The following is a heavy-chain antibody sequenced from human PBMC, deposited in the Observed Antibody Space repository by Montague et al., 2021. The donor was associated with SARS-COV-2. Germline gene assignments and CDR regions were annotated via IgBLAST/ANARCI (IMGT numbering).Heavy chain of an antibody. CDR2: IYYSGSS. D-gene: IGHD6-13*01. Sequence: SETLSLTCSVSGDSISHSSFYWGWIRQPPGKGLEWIGRIYYSGSSSYNPSLKSRVTISIDKSKNQFSLKLSSVTAADTAVYYCARGGSSSFPFDYWGQGTLVTVSS. CDR3: ARGGSSSFPFDY. CDR1: GDSISHSSFY. V-gene: IGHV4-39*07. J-gene: IGHJ4*02.